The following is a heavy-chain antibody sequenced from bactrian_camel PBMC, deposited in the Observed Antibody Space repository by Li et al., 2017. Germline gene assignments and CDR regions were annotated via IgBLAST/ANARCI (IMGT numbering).Heavy chain of an antibody. CDR3: AVDLAWYGGGWCNRDEGSFAS. V-gene: IGHV3S40*01. D-gene: IGHD6*01. Sequence: VQLVESGGGSVQAGGSLRLSCVASGYTYSSNCMGWFRQAPGKEREGVAAIYIGRGTTSYTGRSTYYADAVKGRFTISQENAKNTVSLQMNSLKPEDAGMYYCAVDLAWYGGGWCNRDEGSFASWGRGTQVTVS. J-gene: IGHJ6*01. CDR2: IYIGRGTTSYTGRST. CDR1: GYTYSSNC.